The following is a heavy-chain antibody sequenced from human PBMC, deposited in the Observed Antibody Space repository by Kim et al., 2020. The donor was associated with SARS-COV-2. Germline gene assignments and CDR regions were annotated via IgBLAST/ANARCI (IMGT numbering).Heavy chain of an antibody. V-gene: IGHV4-39*01. J-gene: IGHJ6*02. CDR3: ARRERSGYYNPNPDGMDV. Sequence: KSRVTISVDTSKNQFSLKLSSVTAADTAVYYWARRERSGYYNPNPDGMDVWGQGTTVTVSS. D-gene: IGHD3-3*01.